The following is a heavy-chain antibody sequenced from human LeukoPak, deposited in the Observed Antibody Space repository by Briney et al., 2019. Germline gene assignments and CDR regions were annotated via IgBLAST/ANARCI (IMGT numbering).Heavy chain of an antibody. CDR3: ARSDYGSDFDY. D-gene: IGHD4-17*01. CDR1: GGSISSYY. CDR2: IYYSGST. Sequence: SETLSLTCTVSGGSISSYYWSWIRQPPGKALEWIGYIYYSGSTNYNPSLKSRVTISVDTSKNQFSLKLSSVTAADTAVYYCARSDYGSDFDYWGQGTLVTVSS. V-gene: IGHV4-59*08. J-gene: IGHJ4*02.